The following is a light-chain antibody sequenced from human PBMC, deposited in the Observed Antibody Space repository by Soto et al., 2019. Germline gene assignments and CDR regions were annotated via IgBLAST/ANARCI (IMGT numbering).Light chain of an antibody. J-gene: IGLJ2*01. CDR1: MRDVGAYNL. CDR2: EVR. CDR3: SSYTSKSGLI. Sequence: QSALTQPASVSGSPGQSITISCAGTMRDVGAYNLVSWYQQHPGRAPQLIIYEVRNRPSGISFRFSGSKSGNTASLTISGLQAEDEADYYCSSYTSKSGLIFGGGTKVTVL. V-gene: IGLV2-14*01.